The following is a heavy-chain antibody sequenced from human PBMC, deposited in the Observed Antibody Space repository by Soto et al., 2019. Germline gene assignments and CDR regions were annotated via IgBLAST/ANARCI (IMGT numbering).Heavy chain of an antibody. CDR3: ARLSVEDYGYFQGWFDP. Sequence: QVQLQESGPGLVKPSQTLSLTCTVSGGSISSGGYYWSWIRQLPGKGLDWIGYIYYSGSTYYSPSFKSRVTISVDTSKSQFSLQLSSVTAADTAVYYCARLSVEDYGYFQGWFDPWGQGTLVTVSS. CDR2: IYYSGST. D-gene: IGHD4-17*01. V-gene: IGHV4-31*03. J-gene: IGHJ5*02. CDR1: GGSISSGGYY.